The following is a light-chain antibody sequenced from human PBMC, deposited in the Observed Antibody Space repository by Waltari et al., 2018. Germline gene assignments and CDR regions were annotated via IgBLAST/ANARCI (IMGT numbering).Light chain of an antibody. V-gene: IGKV4-1*01. CDR1: QSIFSRSKNRNH. J-gene: IGKJ2*01. CDR3: LQYYNTPRS. Sequence: DIVMTPSPDSLAASLGEGATITCKASQSIFSRSKNRNHLAWYQHKPGQPPRLLIYWATIRESGVPDRFSGSGSGTDFALTISSLQAEDVAIYFCLQYYNTPRSFGQGTKLEIK. CDR2: WAT.